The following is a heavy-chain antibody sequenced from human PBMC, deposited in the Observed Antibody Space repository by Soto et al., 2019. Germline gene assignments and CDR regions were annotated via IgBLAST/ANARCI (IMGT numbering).Heavy chain of an antibody. J-gene: IGHJ4*02. V-gene: IGHV3-33*01. D-gene: IGHD3-10*01. Sequence: QVQLVESGGGVVQPGRSLRLSCAASGFTFSSYGMHWVRQAPGKGLEWVAVIWYDGSNKYYADSVKGRFTISRDNSKNTLYLQMNSLRAEDTAVYYCARGMVRGVDATDYWGQGTLVTVSS. CDR3: ARGMVRGVDATDY. CDR2: IWYDGSNK. CDR1: GFTFSSYG.